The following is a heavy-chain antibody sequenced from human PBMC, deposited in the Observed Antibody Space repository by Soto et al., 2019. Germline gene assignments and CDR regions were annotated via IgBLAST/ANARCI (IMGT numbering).Heavy chain of an antibody. CDR1: GGSFSGYY. CDR3: ARETPYSSSWYHDY. D-gene: IGHD6-13*01. Sequence: QVQLQQWGAGLLKPSETLSLTCAVYGGSFSGYYWSWIRQPRGKGLEWSGEFNHSGSTNYNPSLKSRGTISVDTSKNQFSLKLSSVTAADTAVYYCARETPYSSSWYHDYWGQGTLVTVSS. V-gene: IGHV4-34*01. J-gene: IGHJ4*02. CDR2: FNHSGST.